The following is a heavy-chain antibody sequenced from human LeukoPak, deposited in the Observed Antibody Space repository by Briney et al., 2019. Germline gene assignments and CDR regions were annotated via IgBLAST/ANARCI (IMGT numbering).Heavy chain of an antibody. J-gene: IGHJ6*02. CDR2: ISYDGSNK. CDR1: GFTFSSYG. CDR3: ARALFAGAFYGMDV. V-gene: IGHV3-30*03. Sequence: GGSLRLSCAASGFTFSSYGMHWVRQAPGKGLEWVAVISYDGSNKYYADSVKGRFTISRDNSKNTLYLQMNSLRAEGTAVYYCARALFAGAFYGMDVWGQGTTVTVSS. D-gene: IGHD3-10*01.